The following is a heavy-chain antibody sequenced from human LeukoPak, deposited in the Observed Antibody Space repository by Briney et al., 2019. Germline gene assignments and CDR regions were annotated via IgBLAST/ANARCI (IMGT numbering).Heavy chain of an antibody. CDR1: RFTFSSYA. V-gene: IGHV3-23*01. Sequence: PGGSLRLSCAASRFTFSSYAMSWVRQAPGKGLEWVSAISGSGGSTYYADSVKGRFTISRDNSKNTLYLQMNSLRAEDTAVYYCAKDPKRWLQSHFDYWGQGTLVTVSS. D-gene: IGHD5-12*01. CDR3: AKDPKRWLQSHFDY. CDR2: ISGSGGST. J-gene: IGHJ4*02.